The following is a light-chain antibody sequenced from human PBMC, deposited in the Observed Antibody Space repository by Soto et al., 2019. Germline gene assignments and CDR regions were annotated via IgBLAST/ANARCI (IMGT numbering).Light chain of an antibody. Sequence: QSALTQPASVSGSPGQSITISCTGTSSDVGSYNLVSWYQQPPGKAPKLMIYEGNKRPSGVSNRFSGSKSGNTASLTISGLQADDEADYYCCSFAGSTYVFGTGTKLTVL. CDR2: EGN. CDR3: CSFAGSTYV. CDR1: SSDVGSYNL. V-gene: IGLV2-23*01. J-gene: IGLJ1*01.